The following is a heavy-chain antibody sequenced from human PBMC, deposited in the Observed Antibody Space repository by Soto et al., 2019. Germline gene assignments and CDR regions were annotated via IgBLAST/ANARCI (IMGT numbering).Heavy chain of an antibody. V-gene: IGHV1-69*19. J-gene: IGHJ6*02. CDR2: IIPIFGTA. CDR1: GGTFSSYA. D-gene: IGHD5-18*01. Sequence: QVQLVQSGAEVKKPGSSVKVSCKASGGTFSSYAISWVRQAPGQGLEWMGGIIPIFGTANYAQKFQGRVTLTADECTSTAYMERSSLRSEDTAVYYCAISRYSYGIDYYYYGMDVCGQGTTVTVSS. CDR3: AISRYSYGIDYYYYGMDV.